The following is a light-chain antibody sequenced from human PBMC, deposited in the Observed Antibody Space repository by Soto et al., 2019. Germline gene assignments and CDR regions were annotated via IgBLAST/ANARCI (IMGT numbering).Light chain of an antibody. V-gene: IGLV1-44*01. CDR3: AAWDDSLNGYV. J-gene: IGLJ1*01. CDR2: SNN. CDR1: SSKIGSNT. Sequence: QSALTQPPSASGTPGQRVTISCSGSSSKIGSNTVNWYQQLPGTAPKLLIYSNNQRPSGVPDRFSGSKSGTSASLAISGFQSEDEADYYCAAWDDSLNGYVFGTGTKVTVL.